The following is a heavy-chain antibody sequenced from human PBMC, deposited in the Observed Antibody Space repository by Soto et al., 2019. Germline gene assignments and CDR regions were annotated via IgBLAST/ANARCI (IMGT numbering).Heavy chain of an antibody. D-gene: IGHD6-13*01. CDR2: ISGSGGST. CDR1: GLTFSSYA. J-gene: IGHJ4*02. CDR3: ARRSSSWYFDY. V-gene: IGHV3-23*01. Sequence: GGSLRLSCAASGLTFSSYAMSWVRQAPGKGLEWVSAISGSGGSTYYADSVKGRFTISRDNSKNTLNLQMNSLRAEDTAVYYCARRSSSWYFDYWGQGTLVTVSS.